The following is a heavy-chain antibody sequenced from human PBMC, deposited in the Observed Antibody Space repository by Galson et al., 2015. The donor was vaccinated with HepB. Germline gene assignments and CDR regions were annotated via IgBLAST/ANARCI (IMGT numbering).Heavy chain of an antibody. J-gene: IGHJ3*02. D-gene: IGHD6-6*01. CDR1: GYTFSMFG. V-gene: IGHV1-69*13. Sequence: SVKVSCKASGYTFSMFGISWVRQAPGQGLEWMGGIIPIFGTANYAQKFQGRVTITADESTSTAYMELSSLRSEDTAVYYCARDPYKGIAARRENSVSAFDIWGQGTMVTVSS. CDR3: ARDPYKGIAARRENSVSAFDI. CDR2: IIPIFGTA.